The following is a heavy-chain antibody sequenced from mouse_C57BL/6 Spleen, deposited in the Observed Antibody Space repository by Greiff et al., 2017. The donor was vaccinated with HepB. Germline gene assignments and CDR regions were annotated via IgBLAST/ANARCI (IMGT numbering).Heavy chain of an antibody. CDR3: ARGHYYSNYDY. CDR2: IYPGGGYT. V-gene: IGHV1-63*01. CDR1: GYTFTNYW. J-gene: IGHJ2*01. D-gene: IGHD2-5*01. Sequence: VQLQQPGAELVRPGTSVKMSCKASGYTFTNYWIGWAKQRPGHGLEWIGDIYPGGGYTNYNEKFKGKATLTADKYSNTAYMQFSSLTSEDSAIYYCARGHYYSNYDYWGQGTTLTVSS.